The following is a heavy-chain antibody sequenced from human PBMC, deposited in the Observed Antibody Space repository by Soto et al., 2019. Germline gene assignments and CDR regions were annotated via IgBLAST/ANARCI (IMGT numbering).Heavy chain of an antibody. V-gene: IGHV4-34*01. CDR2: VNHSGIT. Sequence: QVQLQQWGAGLLKPSETLSLTCAVYGGSFSGYYWSWIRQPPGKGLEWIGEVNHSGITNYNPSLKSRVTILVDTSKNQFSLKLTSVTAADTAVYYCARGMAVTGHYFDSWGRGTLVTVSS. CDR1: GGSFSGYY. D-gene: IGHD6-19*01. CDR3: ARGMAVTGHYFDS. J-gene: IGHJ4*02.